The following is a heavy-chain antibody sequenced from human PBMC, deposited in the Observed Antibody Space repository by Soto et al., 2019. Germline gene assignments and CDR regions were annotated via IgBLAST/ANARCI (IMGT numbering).Heavy chain of an antibody. CDR1: GYTFTSYG. CDR3: ARALSYGADGPVKNWFDP. J-gene: IGHJ5*02. CDR2: ISAYNGNT. D-gene: IGHD5-18*01. Sequence: VASVKVSCKASGYTFTSYGISWVRQAPGQGLEWMGWISAYNGNTNYAQKLQGRVTMTTDTSTSTAYMELRSLRSDDTAVYYCARALSYGADGPVKNWFDPWGQGTLVTVSS. V-gene: IGHV1-18*01.